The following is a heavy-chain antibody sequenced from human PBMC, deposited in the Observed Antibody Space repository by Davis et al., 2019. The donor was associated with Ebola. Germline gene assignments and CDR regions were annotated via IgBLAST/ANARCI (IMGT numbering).Heavy chain of an antibody. D-gene: IGHD6-13*01. Sequence: GESLKISCAASGFTFSSYWMHWVRQAPGKGLLWVSRINSDGSSTSYADSVKGRFTISRDNAKNTLYLQMNSLRAEDTAVYYCARGEGVIYSSSWYFDYWGQGTLVTVSS. CDR2: INSDGSST. CDR3: ARGEGVIYSSSWYFDY. CDR1: GFTFSSYW. J-gene: IGHJ4*02. V-gene: IGHV3-74*01.